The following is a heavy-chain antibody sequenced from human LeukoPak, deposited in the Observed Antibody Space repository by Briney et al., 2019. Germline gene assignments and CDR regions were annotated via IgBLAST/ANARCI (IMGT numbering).Heavy chain of an antibody. CDR3: ARGITMVPWFDP. CDR2: NYTSGST. J-gene: IGHJ5*02. V-gene: IGHV4-4*09. CDR1: GGSISSYY. Sequence: SETLSLTCTVSGGSISSYYWSWIRQPPGKGLEWIGYNYTSGSTNYNPSLKSRVTISVDTSKNQFSLKLSSVTAADTAVYYCARGITMVPWFDPWGQGTLVTVSS. D-gene: IGHD3-10*01.